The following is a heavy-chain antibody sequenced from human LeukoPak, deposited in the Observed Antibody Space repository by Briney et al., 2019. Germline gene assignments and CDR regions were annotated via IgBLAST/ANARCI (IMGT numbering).Heavy chain of an antibody. V-gene: IGHV4-31*03. D-gene: IGHD3-10*01. CDR1: GGSISSGGYY. CDR3: ARKMRGDYYGMDV. CDR2: IYYRGST. Sequence: PSQTLSLTCTVSGGSISSGGYYWSWIRQHPGKGLEWIGYIYYRGSTYYNPSLKSRVTISVDTSKNQFSLKLSSVTAADTAVYYCARKMRGDYYGMDVWGQGTTVTVSS. J-gene: IGHJ6*02.